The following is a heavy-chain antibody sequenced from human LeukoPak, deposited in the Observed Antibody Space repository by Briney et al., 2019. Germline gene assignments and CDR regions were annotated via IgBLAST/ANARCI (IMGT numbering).Heavy chain of an antibody. J-gene: IGHJ4*02. CDR3: ATVGKGGSHLDY. Sequence: ASVKVSCKASGYTFTSYGISWVRQAPGQGLEWMGWISAYNGNTNYAQKLQGRVTMTTATSTSTAYMELRSLRSDDTAVYYCATVGKGGSHLDYWGQGTLVTVSS. CDR2: ISAYNGNT. CDR1: GYTFTSYG. V-gene: IGHV1-18*01. D-gene: IGHD3-16*01.